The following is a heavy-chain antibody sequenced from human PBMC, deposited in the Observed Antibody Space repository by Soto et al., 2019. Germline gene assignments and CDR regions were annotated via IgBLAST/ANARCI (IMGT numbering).Heavy chain of an antibody. Sequence: QVQLVQSGAEVKKPGAAVEVSCKASGYTFTSHYVHWVRQAPGQGLEWMGLINANSGTTSYAQKSQGRGSMTRDTPTSTVYMELSSLRFEDTAVYYCARDRNLETSAWARDYWGQGTLVTVSS. CDR3: ARDRNLETSAWARDY. CDR1: GYTFTSHY. J-gene: IGHJ4*02. D-gene: IGHD6-19*01. V-gene: IGHV1-46*03. CDR2: INANSGTT.